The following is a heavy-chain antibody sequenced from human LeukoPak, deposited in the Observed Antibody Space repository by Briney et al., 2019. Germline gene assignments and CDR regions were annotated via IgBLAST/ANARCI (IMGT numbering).Heavy chain of an antibody. D-gene: IGHD3-3*01. CDR2: IYHSGST. CDR3: ASSITIFGVVQGGFDY. Sequence: ASETLSLTCAVPGGSISSGGYSWSWIRQQPGKGLEWIGYIYHSGSTYYNPSLKSRVTISVDRSKNQFSLKLSSVTAADTAVYYCASSITIFGVVQGGFDYWGQGTLVTVSS. CDR1: GGSISSGGYS. J-gene: IGHJ4*02. V-gene: IGHV4-30-2*01.